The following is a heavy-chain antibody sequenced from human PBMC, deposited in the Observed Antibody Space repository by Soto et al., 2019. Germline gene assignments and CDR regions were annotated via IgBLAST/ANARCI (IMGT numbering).Heavy chain of an antibody. Sequence: GGSLRLSCAASGFTFSSYAMHWVRQAPGKGLEWVAVISYDGSNKYYADSEKGRFTISRANTKNTLYLQMSSLSAEDTAVYYCARSPGIAATNLIDYWGQGTLVTVSS. CDR3: ARSPGIAATNLIDY. V-gene: IGHV3-30*04. CDR1: GFTFSSYA. CDR2: ISYDGSNK. D-gene: IGHD6-13*01. J-gene: IGHJ4*02.